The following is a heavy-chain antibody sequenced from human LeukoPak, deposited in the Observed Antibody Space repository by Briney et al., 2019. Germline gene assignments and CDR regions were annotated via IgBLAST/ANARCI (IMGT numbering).Heavy chain of an antibody. Sequence: KPSETLSLTCAVYGGSFSGYYWSWIRQPPGKGLEWIGEINHSGSTNYNPSLKSRVTISGDTSKNQFSLKLSSVTAADTAVYYCARVLRFYFYMDVWGNGTTVTVSS. CDR1: GGSFSGYY. CDR3: ARVLRFYFYMDV. D-gene: IGHD3-16*01. CDR2: INHSGST. J-gene: IGHJ6*03. V-gene: IGHV4-34*01.